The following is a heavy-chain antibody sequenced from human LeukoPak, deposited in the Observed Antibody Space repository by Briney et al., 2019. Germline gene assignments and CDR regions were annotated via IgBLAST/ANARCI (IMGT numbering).Heavy chain of an antibody. J-gene: IGHJ4*02. CDR1: GFTFSTFG. CDR2: IRSDGTNK. D-gene: IGHD1-26*01. Sequence: GGSLRLSCAASGFTFSTFGMHWVRQTPGKGLESVAFIRSDGTNKYYADSAKGRFTISRDNSKNTLYLQMNSLSAEDTAVYYCAKDPVTYSGSFRIDYWGQGTLVTVSS. CDR3: AKDPVTYSGSFRIDY. V-gene: IGHV3-30*02.